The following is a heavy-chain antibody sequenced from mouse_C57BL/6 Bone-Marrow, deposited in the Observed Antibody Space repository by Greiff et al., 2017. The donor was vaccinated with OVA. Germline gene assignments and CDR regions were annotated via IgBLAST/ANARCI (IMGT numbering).Heavy chain of an antibody. J-gene: IGHJ4*01. CDR3: AGVGAMDY. CDR2: IDPEDGET. V-gene: IGHV14-2*01. Sequence: VQLQQSGAELVKPGASVKLSCTASGFNIKDYYMHWVKQRTEQGLEWIGRIDPEDGETKYAPKLQGKATITADQSSNTAYRQLRSLTSEDTAVYYFAGVGAMDYWGQGTSVTVSS. CDR1: GFNIKDYY. D-gene: IGHD1-1*02.